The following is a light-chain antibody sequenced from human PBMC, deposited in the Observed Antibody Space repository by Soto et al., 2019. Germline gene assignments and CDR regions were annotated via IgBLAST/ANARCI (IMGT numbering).Light chain of an antibody. CDR2: DAS. V-gene: IGKV1-5*01. J-gene: IGKJ1*01. CDR1: QSISSW. CDR3: QQYNSYST. Sequence: DIQMTQSPSTLSASLGDRVTITCRASQSISSWLAWYQQKPGKAPKXLIYDASSLESGVPPRSSGSGSGTEFTLTISSLQPDDFATYYCQQYNSYSTFGQGTKVDIK.